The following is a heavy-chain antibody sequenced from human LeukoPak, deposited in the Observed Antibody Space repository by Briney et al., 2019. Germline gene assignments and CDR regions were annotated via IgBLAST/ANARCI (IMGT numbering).Heavy chain of an antibody. V-gene: IGHV3-23*01. J-gene: IGHJ4*02. D-gene: IGHD1-26*01. CDR1: GFTFSSYG. CDR3: AKGLRKLIVGSTEYYFDY. CDR2: ISGSGGST. Sequence: GGSLRLSCAASGFTFSSYGMSWVRQAPGKGLEWVSVISGSGGSTYYADSVKGRFTISRDNSKNTLYLQMNSLRAEDTAVYYCAKGLRKLIVGSTEYYFDYWGQGTLVTVSS.